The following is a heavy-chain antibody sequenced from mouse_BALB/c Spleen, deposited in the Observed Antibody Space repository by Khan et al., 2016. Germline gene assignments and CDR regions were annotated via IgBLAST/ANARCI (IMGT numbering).Heavy chain of an antibody. J-gene: IGHJ3*01. CDR2: IRGDGGT. V-gene: IGHV2-6-7*01. D-gene: IGHD2-4*01. Sequence: QVQLKESGPGLVAPSQSLSITCTVPGFSITGFAVNWVRQPPGKGLLWLVAIRGDGGTDYGSAFKSRLSISTDDTKNQVIFKMSSLQTDDPARYYWASYYDYDGGFAYWGQGTLVTVSA. CDR3: ASYYDYDGGFAY. CDR1: GFSITGFA.